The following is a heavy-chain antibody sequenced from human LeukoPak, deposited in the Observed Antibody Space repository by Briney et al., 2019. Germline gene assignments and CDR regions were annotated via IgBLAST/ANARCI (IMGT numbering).Heavy chain of an antibody. V-gene: IGHV1-18*01. CDR2: ISAYNGNT. J-gene: IGHJ5*02. CDR3: ARCGGDCTEHVLFDP. D-gene: IGHD2-21*02. CDR1: GYTFTSYG. Sequence: ASVKVSCKASGYTFTSYGISWVRQAPGQGLEWMGWISAYNGNTNYAQKLQGRVTMTADESTSTAYMELSSLRSEDTAVYYCARCGGDCTEHVLFDPWGQGTLVTVSS.